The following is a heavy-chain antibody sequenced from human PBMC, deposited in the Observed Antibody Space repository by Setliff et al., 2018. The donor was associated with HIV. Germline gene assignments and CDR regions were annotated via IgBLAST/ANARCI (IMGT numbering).Heavy chain of an antibody. D-gene: IGHD3-3*01. CDR3: ARVRGDNFWSGSYSLPASDAFDV. CDR2: INHSGST. V-gene: IGHV4-34*01. CDR1: GGSFSGYY. J-gene: IGHJ3*01. Sequence: SETLSLTCAVYGGSFSGYYWSWIRQSPGKGLDWIGEINHSGSTNYSPSLKSRVTISVDMSKTQVSLKLTSVTAADTAMYFCARVRGDNFWSGSYSLPASDAFDVWGQGTMVTVS.